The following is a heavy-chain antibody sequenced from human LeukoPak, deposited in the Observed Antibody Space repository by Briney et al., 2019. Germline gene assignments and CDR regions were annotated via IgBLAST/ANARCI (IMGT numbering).Heavy chain of an antibody. CDR2: IKQDGSEK. CDR3: ARDGGHGGDLDY. CDR1: GFSFSGTW. Sequence: PGGSLRLSCAASGFSFSGTWMTWVRQAPGKGLEWVANIKQDGSEKYHVDSVKGRFTISRDNGKNSVYLQMNSLRAEDTAVYYCARDGGHGGDLDYWGQGTLVTVSS. J-gene: IGHJ4*02. V-gene: IGHV3-7*01. D-gene: IGHD2-21*02.